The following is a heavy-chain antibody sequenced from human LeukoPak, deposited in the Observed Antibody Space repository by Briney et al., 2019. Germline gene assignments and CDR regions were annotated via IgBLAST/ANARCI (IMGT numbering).Heavy chain of an antibody. CDR2: IRLDGSDK. V-gene: IGHV3-30*02. CDR3: ANEGPNFDY. J-gene: IGHJ4*02. Sequence: SGGSLRLSCAASGFTFSTYSMHWVRQAPGKGLEWVAFIRLDGSDKYYADSVKGRFTISRDNSKNTLYLQMNSLRAEDTAVYYCANEGPNFDYWGQGTLVTVSS. D-gene: IGHD2-8*01. CDR1: GFTFSTYS.